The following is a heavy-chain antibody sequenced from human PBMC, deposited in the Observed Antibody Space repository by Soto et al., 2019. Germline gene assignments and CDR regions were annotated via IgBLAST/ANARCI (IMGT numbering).Heavy chain of an antibody. J-gene: IGHJ4*02. CDR3: ARSGGDYRPFDS. CDR2: MTGSGRTI. Sequence: GSLRLSCAASGFSFSNSEMNWIRQAPGKGLEWVSHMTGSGRTIYYADSVKGRFTISRDNANNLLYLHLNSLRAEDTALYYCARSGGDYRPFDSWGQGTLVTVSS. CDR1: GFSFSNSE. D-gene: IGHD2-21*01. V-gene: IGHV3-48*03.